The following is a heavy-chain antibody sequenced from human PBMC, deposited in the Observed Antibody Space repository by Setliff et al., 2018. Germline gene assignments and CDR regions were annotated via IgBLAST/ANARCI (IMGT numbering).Heavy chain of an antibody. J-gene: IGHJ3*02. D-gene: IGHD3-22*01. CDR2: IIPSGGST. CDR3: ARDVFPYHYEGAFDI. V-gene: IGHV1-46*01. Sequence: ASVKVSCKASGGTFSSYGISWVRQAPGQGLEWMGGIIPSGGSTSYAQKFQGRVTMTRDTSTSTVYMDMSSLRSEDTAVYYCARDVFPYHYEGAFDIWGQGTMVTVSS. CDR1: GGTFSSYG.